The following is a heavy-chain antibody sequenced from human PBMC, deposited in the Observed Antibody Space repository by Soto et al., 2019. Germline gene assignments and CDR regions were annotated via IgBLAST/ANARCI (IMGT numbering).Heavy chain of an antibody. D-gene: IGHD3-16*01. CDR3: ARVGGSYYFDH. CDR1: GFTFSSYG. CDR2: LWSYWSTGTNE. J-gene: IGHJ4*02. Sequence: QPGGSLRLSCAASGFTFSSYGMHWVRQAPGKGLEWVAVLWSYWSTGTNEYYADSVKGRFTISRDNSKNMLYLQMNSLRGEDTAVYYCARVGGSYYFDHWGQGTLVTVSS. V-gene: IGHV3-33*01.